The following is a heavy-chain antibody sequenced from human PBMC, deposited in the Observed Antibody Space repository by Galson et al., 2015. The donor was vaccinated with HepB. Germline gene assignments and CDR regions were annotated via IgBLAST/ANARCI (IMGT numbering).Heavy chain of an antibody. CDR3: AKSSTMVHTPLLDY. D-gene: IGHD3-10*01. CDR1: GFTFSSYA. J-gene: IGHJ4*02. CDR2: ISGSGGST. V-gene: IGHV3-23*01. Sequence: SLRLSCAASGFTFSSYAMSWVRQAPGKGLEWVSAISGSGGSTYYADSVKGRFTISRDNSKNTLYLQMNSLRAEDTAVYYCAKSSTMVHTPLLDYWGQGTLVTVSS.